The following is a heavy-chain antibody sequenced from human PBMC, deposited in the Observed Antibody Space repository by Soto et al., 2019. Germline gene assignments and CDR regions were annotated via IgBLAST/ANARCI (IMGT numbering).Heavy chain of an antibody. CDR1: GGSFSGYY. V-gene: IGHV4-34*01. Sequence: QVQLQQWGAGLLKPSETLSLTCAVYGGSFSGYYWSWIRQPPGKGLEWIGEINHSGSTNYNPSLKSRVTISVDTSKNQFSLKLSSVTAADTAVYYCARGRGCSGGSCYLGYYFDYWGQGTLVTVSS. D-gene: IGHD2-15*01. CDR3: ARGRGCSGGSCYLGYYFDY. CDR2: INHSGST. J-gene: IGHJ4*02.